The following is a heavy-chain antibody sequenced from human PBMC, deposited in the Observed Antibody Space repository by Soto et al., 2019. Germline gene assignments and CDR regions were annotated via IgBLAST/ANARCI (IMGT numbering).Heavy chain of an antibody. Sequence: QPGWSLKLGRSSSGYSVSTYVVHGLLQAPGKGLVWVSRINSDGSTTNYADSVKGRFTISRDNAKNTLYLQMNSLRAEDTAVYYCQRGGGKRDWCSASDIWGKGTMVP. CDR1: GYSVSTYV. CDR3: QRGGGKRDWCSASDI. J-gene: IGHJ3*02. D-gene: IGHD1-1*01. V-gene: IGHV3-74*01. CDR2: INSDGSTT.